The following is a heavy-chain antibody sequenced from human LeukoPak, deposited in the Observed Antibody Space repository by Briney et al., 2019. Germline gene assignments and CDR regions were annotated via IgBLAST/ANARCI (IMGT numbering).Heavy chain of an antibody. CDR1: GYTFTGYY. V-gene: IGHV1-69*13. CDR3: ARSVFYYDSSGYYYARFFDY. Sequence: SVKVSCKASGYTFTGYYMHWVRQAPGQGLEWMGGIIPIFGTANYAQKFQGRVTITADESTSTAYMELSSLRSEDTAVYYCARSVFYYDSSGYYYARFFDYWGQGTLVTVSS. J-gene: IGHJ4*02. CDR2: IIPIFGTA. D-gene: IGHD3-22*01.